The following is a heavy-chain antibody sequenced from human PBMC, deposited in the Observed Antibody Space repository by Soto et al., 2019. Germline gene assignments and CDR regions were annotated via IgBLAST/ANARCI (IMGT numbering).Heavy chain of an antibody. CDR1: GITFSNHA. J-gene: IGHJ4*02. D-gene: IGHD1-1*01. Sequence: PGGSLRLSCAASGITFSNHALSWVRQAPGKGLEWVSGISGSGTTTYYADSVKGRFTISRDNSKNTLSLQMNSLRTEDTGIYYCAIDNIPGAPDYLDSWGQGTLVTVSS. CDR3: AIDNIPGAPDYLDS. CDR2: ISGSGTTT. V-gene: IGHV3-23*01.